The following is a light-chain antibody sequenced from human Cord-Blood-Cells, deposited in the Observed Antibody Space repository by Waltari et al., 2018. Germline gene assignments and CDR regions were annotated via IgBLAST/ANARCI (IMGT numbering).Light chain of an antibody. CDR3: CSYAGSRVV. CDR1: SSDVGSYNI. J-gene: IGLJ2*01. Sequence: QSALTQPASVSGSPGQSITITCTGSSSDVGSYNIVSWYQQHPGKAPKLMIYEVSKLPSGVSNRFSGSTSGNTASLTISGLQAEDEADYYCCSYAGSRVVFGGGTKLTVL. V-gene: IGLV2-23*02. CDR2: EVS.